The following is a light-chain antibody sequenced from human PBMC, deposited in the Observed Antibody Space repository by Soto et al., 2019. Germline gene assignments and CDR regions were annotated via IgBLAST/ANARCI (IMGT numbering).Light chain of an antibody. V-gene: IGLV1-44*01. J-gene: IGLJ3*02. CDR1: ISNIAGNT. Sequence: QSVLIQPPSDSGTPGQTVTIYCSGSISNIAGNTVSWDRQVPGTAPKLLIYHNDERPSGVPDRISGSKSGTSASLAISGLQSDDEASYYCAVWDDSLTGLVFGGGTKLTVL. CDR3: AVWDDSLTGLV. CDR2: HND.